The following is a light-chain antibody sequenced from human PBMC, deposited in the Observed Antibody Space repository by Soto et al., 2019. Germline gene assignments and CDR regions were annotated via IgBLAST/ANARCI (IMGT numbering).Light chain of an antibody. CDR1: QTVSNSY. V-gene: IGKV3-20*01. J-gene: IGKJ1*01. CDR2: GAS. CDR3: QQYGKSPGT. Sequence: ETVLTQSPGSLSLSLGDRASLSCRASQTVSNSYLAWYQQKPGQAPRLLIYGASIRATGIPDGFSGSGSGTEFTLTISRLEPEDFAVYYCQQYGKSPGTFGQGTKVDIK.